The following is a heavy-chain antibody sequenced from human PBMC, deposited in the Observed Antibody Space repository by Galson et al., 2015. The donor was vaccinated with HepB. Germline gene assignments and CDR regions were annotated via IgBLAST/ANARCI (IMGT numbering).Heavy chain of an antibody. CDR3: ARVPDPRYVDHTHLDS. CDR2: VSSNTIYT. V-gene: IGHV3-11*06. Sequence: SLRLSCAASGFTFSDYYMSWIRQAPGKGLEWLAYVSSNTIYTNYADSVQGRFTVSRENVKNSISLQMNRLSVGYTAMYYCARVPDPRYVDHTHLDSWGQGALVTVSS. CDR1: GFTFSDYY. J-gene: IGHJ4*02. D-gene: IGHD3-9*01.